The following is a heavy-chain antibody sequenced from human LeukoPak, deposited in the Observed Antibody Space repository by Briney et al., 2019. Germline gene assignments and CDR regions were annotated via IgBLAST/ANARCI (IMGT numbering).Heavy chain of an antibody. D-gene: IGHD3-10*01. CDR2: ISSSSSYI. J-gene: IGHJ6*03. Sequence: GKSLRLSCAASGFTFISSGMHWVRQAPGKGLEWVSSISSSSSYIYYADSVKGRFTISRDNAKNSLYLQMNSLRAEDTAVYYCARDTLLWFGETYYYYMDVWGKGTTVTISS. CDR1: GFTFISSG. V-gene: IGHV3-21*01. CDR3: ARDTLLWFGETYYYYMDV.